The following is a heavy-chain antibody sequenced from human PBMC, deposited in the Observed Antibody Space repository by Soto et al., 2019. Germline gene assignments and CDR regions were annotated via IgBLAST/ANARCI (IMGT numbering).Heavy chain of an antibody. CDR2: IYYSGST. J-gene: IGHJ4*02. V-gene: IGHV4-39*01. CDR1: GGSISSSSYY. Sequence: QLQLQESGPGLVKPSETLSLTCTVSGGSISSSSYYWGWIRQPPGKGLEWIGSIYYSGSTYYNPSLKRRVTISVDTSKNQFSLKLSSVTAADTAVYYCARLDYDILTALDYWGQGTLVTVSS. CDR3: ARLDYDILTALDY. D-gene: IGHD3-9*01.